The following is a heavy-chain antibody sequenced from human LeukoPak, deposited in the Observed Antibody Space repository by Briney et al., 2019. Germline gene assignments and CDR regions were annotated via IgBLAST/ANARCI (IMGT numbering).Heavy chain of an antibody. CDR3: ARLFYDSSGYYYDETHYYFDY. D-gene: IGHD3-22*01. CDR1: GGSISSYY. V-gene: IGHV4-59*08. J-gene: IGHJ4*02. Sequence: SETLSLTCTVSGGSISSYYWSWIRQPPGKGLEWIGYIYYSGSTNYNPSLKSRVTISVDTSKNQFSLKLSSVTAADTAVYYCARLFYDSSGYYYDETHYYFDYWGQGTLVTVSS. CDR2: IYYSGST.